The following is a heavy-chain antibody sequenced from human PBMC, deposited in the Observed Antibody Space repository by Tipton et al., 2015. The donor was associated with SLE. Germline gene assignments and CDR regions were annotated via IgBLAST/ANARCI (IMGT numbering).Heavy chain of an antibody. Sequence: QLVQSGGGLVQPGGSLRLSCAASGFSFSSYEMNWVRQAPGKGLEWVSYISSSGYNIYYADSVKGRFTISRDNTQNSLYLQMNSLTAEDTAVYYCASPYNWSYYHSWGQGTLVTVSS. V-gene: IGHV3-48*03. CDR1: GFSFSSYE. CDR3: ASPYNWSYYHS. CDR2: ISSSGYNI. D-gene: IGHD1-26*01. J-gene: IGHJ4*02.